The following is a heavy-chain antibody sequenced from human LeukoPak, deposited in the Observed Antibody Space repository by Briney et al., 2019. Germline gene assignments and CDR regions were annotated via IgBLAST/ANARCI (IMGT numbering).Heavy chain of an antibody. V-gene: IGHV1-8*01. J-gene: IGHJ5*02. CDR2: MNPNSGNT. Sequence: ASVTVSCKASGYTFTSYDINWVRQATGQGLEWMGWMNPNSGNTGYAQKFQGRVTMTRNTSISTAYMELSSLRSEDTAVYYCARVVFGSGSYYPYPNNWFDPWGQGTLVTVSS. CDR3: ARVVFGSGSYYPYPNNWFDP. CDR1: GYTFTSYD. D-gene: IGHD3-10*01.